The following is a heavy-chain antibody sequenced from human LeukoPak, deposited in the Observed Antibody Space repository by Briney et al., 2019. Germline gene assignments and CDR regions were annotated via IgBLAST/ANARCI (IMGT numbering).Heavy chain of an antibody. CDR2: TYYRSKWYN. V-gene: IGHV6-1*01. D-gene: IGHD6-6*01. Sequence: SQTLSLTCAISGDSVSSNSAAWNWIRQSPSRGLEWLGRTYYRSKWYNDYAVSVKSRITINPDTSKNQFSLQLNSVTPEDTAVYYCARDLWGIGIAARRNYGMDDWGQGTTVTVSS. CDR3: ARDLWGIGIAARRNYGMDD. CDR1: GDSVSSNSAA. J-gene: IGHJ6*02.